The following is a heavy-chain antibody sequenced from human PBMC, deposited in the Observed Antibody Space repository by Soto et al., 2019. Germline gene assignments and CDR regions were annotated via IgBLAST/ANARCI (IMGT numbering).Heavy chain of an antibody. J-gene: IGHJ5*02. Sequence: GGSLRLSCAASGFTFSDYYMSWIRQAPGKGLEWVSYISSSGSTIYYADSVKGRFTIPRDNAKNSLYLQMNSLRAEDTAVYYCASDSPIAVAGRGGYNWFDPWGQGTLVTVSS. V-gene: IGHV3-11*01. D-gene: IGHD6-19*01. CDR2: ISSSGSTI. CDR1: GFTFSDYY. CDR3: ASDSPIAVAGRGGYNWFDP.